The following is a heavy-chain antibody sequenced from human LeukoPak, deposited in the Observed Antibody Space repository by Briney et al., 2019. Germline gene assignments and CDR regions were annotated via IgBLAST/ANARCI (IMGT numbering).Heavy chain of an antibody. Sequence: SETLSLTCTVSGGSISSYYWSWIRQPAGKGLEWIGRIYTSGSTNYNPSLKSRVTMSVDTSKNQFSLKLSSVTAADTAVYYCTRGYSYGSCYYYGMDVWGQGTTVTVSS. CDR2: IYTSGST. J-gene: IGHJ6*02. CDR3: TRGYSYGSCYYYGMDV. D-gene: IGHD5-18*01. V-gene: IGHV4-4*07. CDR1: GGSISSYY.